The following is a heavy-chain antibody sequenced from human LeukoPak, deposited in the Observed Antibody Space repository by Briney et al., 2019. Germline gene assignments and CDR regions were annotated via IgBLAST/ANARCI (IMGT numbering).Heavy chain of an antibody. V-gene: IGHV1-69*06. J-gene: IGHJ5*02. CDR3: ARERITIFGVATKGWFDP. CDR1: GYTLTSYG. D-gene: IGHD3-3*01. CDR2: IIPIFGTA. Sequence: VASVKVSCKASGYTLTSYGISWVRQAPGQGLEWMGGIIPIFGTANYAQKFQGRVTITADKSTSTAYVELSSLRSEDTAVYYCARERITIFGVATKGWFDPWGQGTLVTVSS.